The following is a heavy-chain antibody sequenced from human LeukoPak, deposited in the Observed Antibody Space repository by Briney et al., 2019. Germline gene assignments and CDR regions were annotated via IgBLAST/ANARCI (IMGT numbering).Heavy chain of an antibody. J-gene: IGHJ6*02. CDR3: SRDRWHCRVNCDSVYYYGLDV. Sequence: ASVKVSCKASGYIFTNYAIQWVRQAPGQRLEWLGGFNPGNGDTRYSQRFQCRVTITSDASATTAYMELHSLTAEDTAVYYCSRDRWHCRVNCDSVYYYGLDVWGQGTTVTVSS. CDR2: FNPGNGDT. V-gene: IGHV1-3*01. D-gene: IGHD4-23*01. CDR1: GYIFTNYA.